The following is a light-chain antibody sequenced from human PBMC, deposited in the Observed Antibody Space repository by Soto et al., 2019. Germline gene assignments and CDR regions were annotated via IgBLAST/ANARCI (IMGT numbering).Light chain of an antibody. CDR1: EDITNY. Sequence: IQLTQSPSSLSASVGDRVTVTCRASEDITNYLAWYQQKVGKAPKLLIYDASTLHSGVPSRFSGSGSGTDFTLTISSLQPEDSATYYCQQTYSNPRTFGQGTKGDIK. V-gene: IGKV1-9*01. CDR3: QQTYSNPRT. CDR2: DAS. J-gene: IGKJ1*01.